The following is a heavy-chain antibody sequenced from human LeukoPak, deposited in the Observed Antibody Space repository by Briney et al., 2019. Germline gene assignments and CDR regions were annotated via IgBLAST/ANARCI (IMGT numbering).Heavy chain of an antibody. CDR2: IYPADSDI. Sequence: GKSLKISCKGSGYSFTNYWIGWVRQMPGKGLEWMGIIYPADSDIRYSPSFQGQVTISADKSISTVYLQWSSLKASDTAMYYCARQEYCSGGSCYTWFDPWGQGTLVTVSS. V-gene: IGHV5-51*01. CDR3: ARQEYCSGGSCYTWFDP. CDR1: GYSFTNYW. J-gene: IGHJ5*02. D-gene: IGHD2-15*01.